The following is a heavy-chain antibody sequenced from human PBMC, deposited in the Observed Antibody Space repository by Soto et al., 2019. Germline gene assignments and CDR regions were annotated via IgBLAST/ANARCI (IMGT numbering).Heavy chain of an antibody. CDR2: ISYDGSNK. Sequence: SLRLSCSASVFTFSSYAMHWVRQAPGKGLEWVAVISYDGSNKYYADSVKGRFTISRDNSKNTLYLQMNSLRAEDTAVYYCARGDGEGDYELDYWGQGTLVTVSS. CDR3: ARGDGEGDYELDY. J-gene: IGHJ4*02. D-gene: IGHD4-17*01. CDR1: VFTFSSYA. V-gene: IGHV3-30-3*01.